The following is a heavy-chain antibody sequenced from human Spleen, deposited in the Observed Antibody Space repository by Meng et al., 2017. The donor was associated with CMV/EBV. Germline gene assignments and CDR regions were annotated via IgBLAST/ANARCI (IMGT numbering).Heavy chain of an antibody. D-gene: IGHD2-2*01. CDR3: ARGAGGYCSTTSCYGYYYGMDV. Sequence: GESLKISCAASGFTFSDHYMDWVRQAPGKGLEWVGRTRNKANSYTTEYAASVKGRFTISRDDSKNSLYLQMNSLKTEDTAVYYCARGAGGYCSTTSCYGYYYGMDVWGQGTTVTVSS. J-gene: IGHJ6*02. CDR1: GFTFSDHY. CDR2: TRNKANSYTT. V-gene: IGHV3-72*01.